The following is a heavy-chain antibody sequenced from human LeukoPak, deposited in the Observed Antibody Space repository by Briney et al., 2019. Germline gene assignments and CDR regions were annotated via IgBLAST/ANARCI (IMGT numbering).Heavy chain of an antibody. Sequence: GASVKVSCKASGGTFSSYAISWVRQAPGQGLEWMGRIIPIFGTANYAQKFQGRVTITTDESMSTAYMELSSLRSEDTAVYYCAREGGWLQLTPFDYWGQGTLVTVSS. D-gene: IGHD5-24*01. CDR3: AREGGWLQLTPFDY. V-gene: IGHV1-69*05. CDR1: GGTFSSYA. J-gene: IGHJ4*02. CDR2: IIPIFGTA.